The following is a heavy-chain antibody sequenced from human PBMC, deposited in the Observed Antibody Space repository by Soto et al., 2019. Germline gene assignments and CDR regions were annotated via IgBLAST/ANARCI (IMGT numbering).Heavy chain of an antibody. V-gene: IGHV4-34*01. CDR1: GGSFSGYY. Sequence: QVQLQQWGAGLLKPSETLSLTCAVYGGSFSGYYWSWIRQPPGKGLEWIGEINHSGSTKYNPSLKSRVTISVDTSKNQFSLKLSSVTAADTAVYYCARVSSSWPYNWFDPWGQGTLVTVSS. CDR2: INHSGST. D-gene: IGHD6-13*01. CDR3: ARVSSSWPYNWFDP. J-gene: IGHJ5*02.